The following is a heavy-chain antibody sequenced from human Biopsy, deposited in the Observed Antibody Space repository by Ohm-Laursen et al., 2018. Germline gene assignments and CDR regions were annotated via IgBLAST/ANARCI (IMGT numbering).Heavy chain of an antibody. J-gene: IGHJ5*01. V-gene: IGHV3-72*01. D-gene: IGHD3-10*01. Sequence: SLRLSCSAPGFSFSDHYMDWVRQAPGKGLEWVGRTRNKVNSYTTEYAASVKGRFTISRDDSKNSLYLQMNSLRAADTAIYYCATELLPPGVGGPWLDSWGQGTPVTVSS. CDR3: ATELLPPGVGGPWLDS. CDR2: TRNKVNSYTT. CDR1: GFSFSDHY.